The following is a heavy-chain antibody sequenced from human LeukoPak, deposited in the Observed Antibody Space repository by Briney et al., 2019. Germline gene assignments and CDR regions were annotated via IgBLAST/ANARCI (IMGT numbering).Heavy chain of an antibody. J-gene: IGHJ4*02. D-gene: IGHD6-13*01. CDR1: GGTFSSYA. CDR2: IIPISGTA. Sequence: SVKVSCKASGGTFSSYAISWVRQAPGQGLEWMGGIIPISGTANYAQKFQGRVTITADESTSTAYMELSSLRSEDTAVYYCASYSSSWYESGYWGQGTLVTVSS. V-gene: IGHV1-69*01. CDR3: ASYSSSWYESGY.